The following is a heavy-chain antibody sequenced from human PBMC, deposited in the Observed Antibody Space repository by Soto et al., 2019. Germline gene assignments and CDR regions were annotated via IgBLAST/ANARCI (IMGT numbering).Heavy chain of an antibody. CDR1: GASISTRGYT. CDR2: IYPSGAT. V-gene: IGHV4-30-2*06. D-gene: IGHD3-10*01. J-gene: IGHJ6*03. CDR3: ARAVFSSVVYIDL. Sequence: SETLSLTCAISGASISTRGYTWTWIRQSPGKGLEWIGYIYPSGATNYKPSLKSRVTISLEPSRNRSSLTVNSATAADTAVYYCARAVFSSVVYIDLWGQGTTITV.